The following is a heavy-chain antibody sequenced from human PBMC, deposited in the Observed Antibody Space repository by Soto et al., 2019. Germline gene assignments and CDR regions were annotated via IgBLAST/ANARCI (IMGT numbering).Heavy chain of an antibody. V-gene: IGHV1-2*04. CDR3: ARDLGIAVAKNYYGMDV. J-gene: IGHJ6*02. CDR2: INPNSGGT. CDR1: GYTFTGYY. D-gene: IGHD6-19*01. Sequence: ASVKVSCKASGYTFTGYYMHWVRQAPGQGLEWMGWINPNSGGTNYAQKFQGWVTMTRDTSISTAYMELSRLRSDDTAVYYCARDLGIAVAKNYYGMDVWGQGTTVTVSS.